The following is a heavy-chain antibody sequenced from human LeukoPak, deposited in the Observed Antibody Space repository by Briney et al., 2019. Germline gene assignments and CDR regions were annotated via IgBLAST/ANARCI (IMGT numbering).Heavy chain of an antibody. J-gene: IGHJ4*02. V-gene: IGHV5-51*01. CDR2: IYPGDSDT. D-gene: IGHD6-19*01. Sequence: PGASLQTSCKCSGYSFTTYWIGWVRQMPGKGLEGMGIIYPGDSDTRYSPSFQGQVTISADKSISTAYLQWSSLKASDTAMYYCARQGSGGTMGYWGQGTLVTVSS. CDR3: ARQGSGGTMGY. CDR1: GYSFTTYW.